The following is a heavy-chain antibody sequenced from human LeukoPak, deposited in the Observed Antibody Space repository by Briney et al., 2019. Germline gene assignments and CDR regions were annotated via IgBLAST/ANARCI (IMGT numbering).Heavy chain of an antibody. V-gene: IGHV1-69*05. CDR1: GGTFSSYA. Sequence: ASVKVSCKASGGTFSSYAISWVRQAPGQGLEWMGGIIPIFGTANYAQKFQGRVTITTDESTSTAYMELSSLRSEDTAVYYCARVTSYYYDSSGYYLFDYWGQGTLVTVSS. CDR3: ARVTSYYYDSSGYYLFDY. D-gene: IGHD3-22*01. CDR2: IIPIFGTA. J-gene: IGHJ4*02.